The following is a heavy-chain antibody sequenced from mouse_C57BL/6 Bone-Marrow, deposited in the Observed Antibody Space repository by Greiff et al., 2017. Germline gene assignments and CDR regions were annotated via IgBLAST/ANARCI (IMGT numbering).Heavy chain of an antibody. CDR3: ARAAYYSNLCAMDY. D-gene: IGHD2-5*01. V-gene: IGHV1-69*01. CDR1: GYTFTSYW. Sequence: QVQLQQPGAELVLPGSSVKLSCKASGYTFTSYWMHWVKQRPGQGLEWIGEIDPSDSYTNYNQKFKGKSTLTVDKSSSTAYMQLSSLTSEDSAVYDCARAAYYSNLCAMDYWGQGTSVTVSS. J-gene: IGHJ4*01. CDR2: IDPSDSYT.